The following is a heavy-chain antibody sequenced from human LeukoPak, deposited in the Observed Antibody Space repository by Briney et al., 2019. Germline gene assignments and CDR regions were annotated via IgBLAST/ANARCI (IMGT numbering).Heavy chain of an antibody. CDR2: ISYDGSNK. J-gene: IGHJ6*02. CDR3: AREPSGWVHYYGMDV. V-gene: IGHV3-30-3*01. Sequence: GGSLRLSCAASGFTLSSYAMHWVRQAPGKGLEWVAVISYDGSNKYYADSVKGRFTISRDNSKNTLYLQMNSLRAEDTAVYYCAREPSGWVHYYGMDVWGQGTTVTVSS. CDR1: GFTLSSYA. D-gene: IGHD6-19*01.